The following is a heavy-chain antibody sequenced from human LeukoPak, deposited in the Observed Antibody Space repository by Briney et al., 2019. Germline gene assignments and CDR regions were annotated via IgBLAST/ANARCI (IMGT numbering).Heavy chain of an antibody. J-gene: IGHJ4*02. D-gene: IGHD3-22*01. CDR2: ISWNSGSI. CDR3: AKGVTTMIVAMFDY. V-gene: IGHV3-9*01. CDR1: GFTFDDYA. Sequence: HPGGSLRLSCAASGFTFDDYAMHWVRQAPGKGLEWVSGISWNSGSIGYADSVKGRFTISRDNAKNSLYLQMNSLRAEDTALYYCAKGVTTMIVAMFDYWGQGTLVTVSS.